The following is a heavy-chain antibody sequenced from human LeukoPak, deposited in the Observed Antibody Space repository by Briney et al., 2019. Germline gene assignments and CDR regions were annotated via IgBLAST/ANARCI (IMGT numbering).Heavy chain of an antibody. CDR1: GYIFTDHY. CDR3: ARDAEYRIAARNLDY. Sequence: ATVKLSCKPSGYIFTDHYMHWVRQAPGEGLEWMGRFDPEGGDTLYAENWQGRVTITADTSTATSYIELSSLTSEDTAVYYCARDAEYRIAARNLDYWGQGTLVTVSA. V-gene: IGHV1-69-2*01. J-gene: IGHJ4*02. D-gene: IGHD6-6*01. CDR2: FDPEGGDT.